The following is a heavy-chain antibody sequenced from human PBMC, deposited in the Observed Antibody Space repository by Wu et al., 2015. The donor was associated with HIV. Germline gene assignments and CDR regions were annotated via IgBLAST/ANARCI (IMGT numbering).Heavy chain of an antibody. Sequence: QVQLVQSGAEVKKPGSSVRVSCKASGGTFSSYAINWVRQAPGQGLEWMGRIVPLFDAPNYSQKFHDRLTITTDDSKSTAYMELSSLRSEDTAVYYCVRNTDSVATSLYSLGVWGQGTTVTVSS. J-gene: IGHJ6*02. CDR2: IVPLFDAP. CDR1: GGTFSSYA. V-gene: IGHV1-69*05. CDR3: VRNTDSVATSLYSLGV. D-gene: IGHD5-12*01.